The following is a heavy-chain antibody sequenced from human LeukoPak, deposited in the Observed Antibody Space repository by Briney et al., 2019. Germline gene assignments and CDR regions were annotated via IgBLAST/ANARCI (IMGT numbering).Heavy chain of an antibody. D-gene: IGHD3-22*01. J-gene: IGHJ4*02. CDR1: GGTFSSYA. CDR2: IIPIFGTA. Sequence: SVKVSCKASGGTFSSYAISWVRQAPGQGLEWVGGIIPIFGTANYAQKFQGRVTITADESTSTAYMELSSLRSEDTAVYYCARDARSSGYTFDYWGQGTLVTVSS. V-gene: IGHV1-69*01. CDR3: ARDARSSGYTFDY.